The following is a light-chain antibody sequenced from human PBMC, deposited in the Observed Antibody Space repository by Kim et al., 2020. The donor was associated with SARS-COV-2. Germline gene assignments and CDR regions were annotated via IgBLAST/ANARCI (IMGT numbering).Light chain of an antibody. CDR1: QGISKS. J-gene: IGKJ4*01. V-gene: IGKV1-27*01. CDR3: QKYNSVPLT. Sequence: GDSVTMTCRSSQGISKSLAWYQQRPGKVPKVLIYDASTLHSGVPSRFSGSGSGTDFTLTISSLQPEDVATYYCQKYNSVPLTFGGGTKVDIK. CDR2: DAS.